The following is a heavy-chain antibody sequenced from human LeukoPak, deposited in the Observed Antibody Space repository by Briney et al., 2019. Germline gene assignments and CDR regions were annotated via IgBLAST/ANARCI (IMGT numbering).Heavy chain of an antibody. CDR2: IYTSGST. Sequence: SETLSLTCTVSGGSISSGSYYWSWIRQPAGTGLEWIGRIYTSGSTNYNPSLKSRVTISVDTSKNQFSLKLGSVTAADTAVYYCARASRASFDYWGQGTLVTVSS. CDR3: ARASRASFDY. D-gene: IGHD2-2*01. V-gene: IGHV4-61*02. CDR1: GGSISSGSYY. J-gene: IGHJ4*02.